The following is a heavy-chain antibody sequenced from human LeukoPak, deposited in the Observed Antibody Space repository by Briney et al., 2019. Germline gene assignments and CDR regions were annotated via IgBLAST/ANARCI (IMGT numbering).Heavy chain of an antibody. D-gene: IGHD3-10*01. J-gene: IGHJ4*02. CDR2: MNPNSGNT. CDR1: GGTFSSYA. Sequence: GSSVKVSCKASGGTFSSYAISWVRQAPGQGLEWMGWMNPNSGNTGYAQKFQGRVTMTRNTSISTAYMELSSLRSEDTAVYYCARDGSGSYSFDYWGQGTLVTVSS. V-gene: IGHV1-8*02. CDR3: ARDGSGSYSFDY.